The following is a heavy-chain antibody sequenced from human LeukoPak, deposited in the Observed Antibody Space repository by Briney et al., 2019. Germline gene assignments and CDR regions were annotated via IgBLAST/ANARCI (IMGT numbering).Heavy chain of an antibody. D-gene: IGHD3-22*01. CDR1: GGSISSGGYY. CDR3: ARVDYYDSSGYYYYYGMDV. Sequence: SGTLSLTCTVSGGSISSGGYYWSWIRQHPGKGLEWIGYIYYSGSTNYNPSLKSRVTISVDTSKNQFSLKLSSVTAADTAVYYCARVDYYDSSGYYYYYGMDVWGQGTTVTVSS. J-gene: IGHJ6*02. V-gene: IGHV4-61*08. CDR2: IYYSGST.